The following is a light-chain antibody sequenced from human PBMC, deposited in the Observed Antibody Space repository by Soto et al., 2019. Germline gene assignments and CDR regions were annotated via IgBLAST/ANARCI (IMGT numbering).Light chain of an antibody. V-gene: IGKV3-11*01. CDR2: DAS. CDR3: QQFDRSRWT. CDR1: QSVSSY. Sequence: EIMLTQSPAPLSFSPGERATLSCRASQSVSSYLAWYQQKPGQAPRLLIYDASNRATGIPDRFSGSGSGTDFTLTISRLEPEDFAMYYCQQFDRSRWTFGQGTKVDIK. J-gene: IGKJ1*01.